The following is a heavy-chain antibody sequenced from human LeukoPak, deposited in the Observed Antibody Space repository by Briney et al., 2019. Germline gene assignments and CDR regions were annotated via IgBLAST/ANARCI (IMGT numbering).Heavy chain of an antibody. CDR1: GGSISSSNW. J-gene: IGHJ5*02. Sequence: SETLSLTCAVSGGSISSSNWWSWVRQPPGKGLEWIGEIYHSGSTNYNPSLKSRVTISVDKSKNQFSLKLSSVTAADTAVYYCARGLTTVLYNWFDPWGQGTLVTVSS. D-gene: IGHD4-17*01. CDR2: IYHSGST. V-gene: IGHV4-4*02. CDR3: ARGLTTVLYNWFDP.